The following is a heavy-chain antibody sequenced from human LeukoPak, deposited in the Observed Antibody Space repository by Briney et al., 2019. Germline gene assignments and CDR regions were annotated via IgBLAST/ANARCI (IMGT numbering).Heavy chain of an antibody. J-gene: IGHJ4*02. V-gene: IGHV4-31*03. Sequence: SQTLSLTCTVSGGSISSGGYYWSWIRQHPGKGLEWIGYIYYSGSTYYNPSLKSRVTISVDTSKNQFSLKLSSVTAADTAVYYCAREPAGYYDSSGYLPFDYWGQGTLVTVSS. CDR2: IYYSGST. CDR3: AREPAGYYDSSGYLPFDY. D-gene: IGHD3-22*01. CDR1: GGSISSGGYY.